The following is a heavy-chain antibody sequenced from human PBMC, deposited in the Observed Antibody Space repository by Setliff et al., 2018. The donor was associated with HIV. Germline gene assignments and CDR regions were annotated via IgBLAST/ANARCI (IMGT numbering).Heavy chain of an antibody. CDR2: IYHSGST. J-gene: IGHJ5*02. CDR3: AKEGNSVDNWLDP. CDR1: GYSISSGYY. D-gene: IGHD1-26*01. V-gene: IGHV4-38-2*02. Sequence: PSETLSLTCDVSGYSISSGYYWGWIRQPPGKGLEWIGEIYHSGSTNYNPSLKSRVTMSLDMSQNQFSLKLSSVTAADTAVYYCAKEGNSVDNWLDPWGPGTLVTVSS.